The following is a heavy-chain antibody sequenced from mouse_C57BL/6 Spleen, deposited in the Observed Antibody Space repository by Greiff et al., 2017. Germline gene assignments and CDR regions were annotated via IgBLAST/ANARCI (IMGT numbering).Heavy chain of an antibody. Sequence: EVQLQQSGPELVKPGASVKISCKASGYTFTDYYMNWVKQSHGKSLEWIGDINPNNGGTSYNQKFKGKATLTVDKSSSTAYMELRSLTSEDSAVYYCASLYSSYAMDYWGQGTSVTVSS. D-gene: IGHD2-12*01. J-gene: IGHJ4*01. V-gene: IGHV1-26*01. CDR1: GYTFTDYY. CDR2: INPNNGGT. CDR3: ASLYSSYAMDY.